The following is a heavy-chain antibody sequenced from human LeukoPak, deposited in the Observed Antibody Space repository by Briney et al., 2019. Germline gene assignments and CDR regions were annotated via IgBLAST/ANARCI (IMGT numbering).Heavy chain of an antibody. V-gene: IGHV1-2*02. CDR1: GYTFTGYY. CDR3: ARDRKNYYGSGSYYNANWFDP. D-gene: IGHD3-10*01. J-gene: IGHJ5*02. CDR2: INPNSGGT. Sequence: ASVKVSCKASGYTFTGYYMHWVRQAPGQGLEWMGWINPNSGGTNYEQKFQGRVTMTRDTSISTAYMELSRLRSDDTAVYYCARDRKNYYGSGSYYNANWFDPWGQGTLVTVSS.